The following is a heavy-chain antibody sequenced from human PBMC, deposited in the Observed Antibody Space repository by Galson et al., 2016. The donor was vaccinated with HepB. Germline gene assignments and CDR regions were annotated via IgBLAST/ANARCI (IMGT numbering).Heavy chain of an antibody. CDR3: ARFYGVLGYFDY. D-gene: IGHD4-17*01. CDR1: AGPISSGGFY. Sequence: TLSLTCAVSAGPISSGGFYWSWIPQHPGKGLEWIGYIYNSGSVYYNPSLKSRLTISVDTSKNQFSLQLSSVTAADTAVYYCARFYGVLGYFDYWGQGTLVTVSA. J-gene: IGHJ4*02. V-gene: IGHV4-31*11. CDR2: IYNSGSV.